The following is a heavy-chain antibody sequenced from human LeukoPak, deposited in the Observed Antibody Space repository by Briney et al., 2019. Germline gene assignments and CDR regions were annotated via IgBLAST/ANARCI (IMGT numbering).Heavy chain of an antibody. V-gene: IGHV1-69*05. D-gene: IGHD3-22*01. CDR1: GGTFSSYA. CDR2: IIPIFGTA. J-gene: IGHJ4*02. Sequence: SVKVSCKASGGTFSSYAISWVRQAPGQGLEWMGRIIPIFGTANYAQKFQGRVTITTDESTSTAYMELSSLRSEDTAVYYCAREARYDSSGYYYRAFDYWGQGTLVTVPS. CDR3: AREARYDSSGYYYRAFDY.